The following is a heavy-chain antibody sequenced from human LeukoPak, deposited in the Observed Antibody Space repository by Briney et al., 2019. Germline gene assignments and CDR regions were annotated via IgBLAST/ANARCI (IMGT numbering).Heavy chain of an antibody. J-gene: IGHJ4*02. CDR3: ARVPNGYFDY. Sequence: ASVKVSCKASGGTFTSYAISWVRQAPGQGLEWMGRIIPILGIANYAQKFQGRVTITADKSTSTAYMELSSLRSEDTAVYYCARVPNGYFDYWGQGTLVTVSS. CDR1: GGTFTSYA. V-gene: IGHV1-69*04. CDR2: IIPILGIA. D-gene: IGHD2-8*01.